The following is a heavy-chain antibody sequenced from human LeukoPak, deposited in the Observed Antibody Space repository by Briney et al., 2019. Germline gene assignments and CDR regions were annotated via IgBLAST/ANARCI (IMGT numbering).Heavy chain of an antibody. V-gene: IGHV3-30*02. J-gene: IGHJ1*01. CDR2: LEYDGTS. D-gene: IGHD2-21*01. CDR3: AKRGFRAPSGDDVLEALHL. CDR1: GLIFSKYG. Sequence: GGSLRLSCAASGLIFSKYGMHWVRQTPGKGLEWVAFLEYDGTSNYLDSVKGRFTISRDNSESTLYLQMNSLQVEDTAIYYCAKRGFRAPSGDDVLEALHLWGQGTLVTVSS.